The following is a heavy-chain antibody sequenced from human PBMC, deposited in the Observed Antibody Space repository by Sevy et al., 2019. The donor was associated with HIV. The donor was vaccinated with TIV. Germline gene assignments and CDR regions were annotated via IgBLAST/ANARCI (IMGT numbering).Heavy chain of an antibody. Sequence: GGSLRLSCAASEFTVSSNYMSWVRQAPGKGLEWVSVIYSGGSKYYADSVKGRFTISGDNSQNTVYLQMNSLRAEDTAVYYCAREDIVLGEGNYYGMDVWGQGTTVTVSS. CDR2: IYSGGSK. CDR1: EFTVSSNY. D-gene: IGHD2-15*01. CDR3: AREDIVLGEGNYYGMDV. J-gene: IGHJ6*02. V-gene: IGHV3-53*01.